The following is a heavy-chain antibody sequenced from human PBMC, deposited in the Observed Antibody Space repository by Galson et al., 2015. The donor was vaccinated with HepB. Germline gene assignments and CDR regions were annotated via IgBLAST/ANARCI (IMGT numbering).Heavy chain of an antibody. CDR1: GGTFSSYA. CDR3: ARVPHQTNSMVRGVIIFGDYYMDV. J-gene: IGHJ6*03. V-gene: IGHV1-69*13. D-gene: IGHD3-10*01. CDR2: IIPIFGTA. Sequence: SVKVSCMASGGTFSSYAISWVRQAPGQGLEWMGGIIPIFGTANYAQKFQGRVTITADESTSTAYMELSSLRSEDTAVYYCARVPHQTNSMVRGVIIFGDYYMDVWGKGTTVTVSS.